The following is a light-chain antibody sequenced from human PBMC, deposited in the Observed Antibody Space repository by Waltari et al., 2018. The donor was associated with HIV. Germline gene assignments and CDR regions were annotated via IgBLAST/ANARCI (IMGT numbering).Light chain of an antibody. J-gene: IGKJ4*01. CDR2: DAS. CDR3: QRYDNLPLT. Sequence: IQMTQSLSSLSAPVGDRVTTSCQASQAITNYLTWYQQKPGNAPKLLIYDASVVETGVPSRFGGSGSGTDFIFTISSLQPEDIATYFCQRYDNLPLTFGGGTKVEI. V-gene: IGKV1-33*01. CDR1: QAITNY.